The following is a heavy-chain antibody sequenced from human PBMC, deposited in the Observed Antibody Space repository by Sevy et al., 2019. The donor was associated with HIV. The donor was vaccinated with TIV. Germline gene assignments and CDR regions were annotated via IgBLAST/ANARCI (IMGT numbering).Heavy chain of an antibody. CDR2: IKSKTDGGTT. Sequence: GGSLRLSCVTFGFSINNAWMSWVRQAPGKGLEWVGRIKSKTDGGTTDYAAPVKGRFTISRDDSKNTRYLQMNGLKTEDTAVYYCTIEGLYCTDDSCYSEGFDSWGQGTLVTVSS. D-gene: IGHD2-15*01. V-gene: IGHV3-15*01. CDR1: GFSINNAW. J-gene: IGHJ4*02. CDR3: TIEGLYCTDDSCYSEGFDS.